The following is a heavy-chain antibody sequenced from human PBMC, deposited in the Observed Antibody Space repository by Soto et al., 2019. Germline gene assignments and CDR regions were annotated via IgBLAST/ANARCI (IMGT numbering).Heavy chain of an antibody. J-gene: IGHJ6*02. V-gene: IGHV5-51*01. CDR2: IYPGDSDT. CDR1: GYSFTSYW. D-gene: IGHD2-2*01. Sequence: PGESLKISCKGSGYSFTSYWIGWVRQMPGKGLEWMGIIYPGDSDTRYSPSFQGQVTISADKSISTAYLQWSSLKASDTAMYYWARPRVVPAARRSPDYYYYGMDVWGQGTTVTVSS. CDR3: ARPRVVPAARRSPDYYYYGMDV.